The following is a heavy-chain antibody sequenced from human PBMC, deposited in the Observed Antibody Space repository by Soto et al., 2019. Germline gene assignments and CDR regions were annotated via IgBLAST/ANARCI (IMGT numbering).Heavy chain of an antibody. CDR3: ARARGLAYSSCWYGYFDY. CDR1: GGTFSSYA. V-gene: IGHV1-69*01. Sequence: QVQLVQSGAEVKKPGSSVKVSCKASGGTFSSYAISWVRQAPGQGLEWMGGIIPIFGTANYAQKFQGRVTITADESTSTAYMELSSLRSEDTAVYYCARARGLAYSSCWYGYFDYWGQGTLVTVSS. J-gene: IGHJ4*02. D-gene: IGHD6-19*01. CDR2: IIPIFGTA.